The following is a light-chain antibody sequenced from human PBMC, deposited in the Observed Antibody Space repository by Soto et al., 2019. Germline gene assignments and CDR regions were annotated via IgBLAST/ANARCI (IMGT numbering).Light chain of an antibody. Sequence: QSVLTQPPSESGTPGQRVTISCSGSRSNIGSNTVNWYQQLPGTAPKFLIYSNNQRPSGVPKRFSGSKSGSSASLAVSGLQSEDEACYYCATWDDSRQGHMVVGGGTKLTVL. J-gene: IGLJ2*01. V-gene: IGLV1-44*01. CDR3: ATWDDSRQGHMV. CDR1: RSNIGSNT. CDR2: SNN.